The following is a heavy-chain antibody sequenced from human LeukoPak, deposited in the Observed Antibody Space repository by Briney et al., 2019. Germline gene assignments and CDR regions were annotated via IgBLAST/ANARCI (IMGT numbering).Heavy chain of an antibody. V-gene: IGHV4-4*07. CDR3: AREAGGSGSQRGYYYYMDV. CDR2: IYTSGST. J-gene: IGHJ6*03. Sequence: SETLSLTCTASGGSISSYYWSWIRQPAGKGLEWIGRIYTSGSTNYNPSLKSRVTMSVDTSKNQFSLKLSSVTAADTAVYYCAREAGGSGSQRGYYYYMDVWGKGTTVTVSS. D-gene: IGHD1-26*01. CDR1: GGSISSYY.